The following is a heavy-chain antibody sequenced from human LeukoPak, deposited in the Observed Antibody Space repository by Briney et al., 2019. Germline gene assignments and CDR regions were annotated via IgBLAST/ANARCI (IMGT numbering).Heavy chain of an antibody. CDR1: GASISSHY. V-gene: IGHV4-59*11. D-gene: IGHD3-16*01. CDR3: AGVGGRGCGWGGGGY. CDR2: IYYSGST. Sequence: SETLSLTCTVSGASISSHYWSWIRQPPGKGLEWIGYIYYSGSTNSNPSLKSRVTISVDTSKNQFSLKLSSVTAADTAVYYCAGVGGRGCGWGGGGYWGQGTLVTVSS. J-gene: IGHJ4*02.